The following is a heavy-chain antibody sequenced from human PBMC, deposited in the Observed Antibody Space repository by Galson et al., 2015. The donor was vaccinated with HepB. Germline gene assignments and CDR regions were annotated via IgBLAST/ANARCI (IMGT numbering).Heavy chain of an antibody. D-gene: IGHD3-22*01. J-gene: IGHJ4*02. V-gene: IGHV4-59*08. CDR2: FFNSGRT. Sequence: SETLSLTCKISGASVGHYFWSWIRQAPGKGLEWVGYFFNSGRTNYNPSLQSRVTISVDTSRNQVSLKLNSVTAADTAVYFCARQYSSGRYFDYWGQGTLVTVSS. CDR1: GASVGHYF. CDR3: ARQYSSGRYFDY.